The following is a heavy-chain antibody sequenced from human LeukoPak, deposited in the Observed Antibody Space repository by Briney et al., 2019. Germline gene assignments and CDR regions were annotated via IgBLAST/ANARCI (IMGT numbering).Heavy chain of an antibody. J-gene: IGHJ4*02. V-gene: IGHV4-39*07. CDR1: GGSISSSSSYY. CDR3: TRLSGHGVDTAMV. CDR2: MYYSGTT. D-gene: IGHD5-18*01. Sequence: SETLSLTCTVSGGSISSSSSYYWGWIRQPPGKGLEWIATMYYSGTTYYNPSLKSRVTISVDTSKNQFSLKLSSVTAADTAVYYCTRLSGHGVDTAMVWGQGTLVTVSS.